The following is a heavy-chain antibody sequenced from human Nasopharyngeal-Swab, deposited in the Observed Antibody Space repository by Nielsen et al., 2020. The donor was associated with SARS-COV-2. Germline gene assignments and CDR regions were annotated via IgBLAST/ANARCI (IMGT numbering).Heavy chain of an antibody. CDR2: NSAYNGNT. D-gene: IGHD3-10*01. CDR3: ARLVRGSTINYFDF. J-gene: IGHJ4*02. V-gene: IGHV1-18*04. CDR1: GYTYNTYG. Sequence: ASVKVSCKASGYTYNTYGITWVRQAPGQGLEWMGWNSAYNGNTDYAQKFQDRFTMTTDTSTSTAYMELKSLRSDDTAVYYCARLVRGSTINYFDFWGQGTLVTVSS.